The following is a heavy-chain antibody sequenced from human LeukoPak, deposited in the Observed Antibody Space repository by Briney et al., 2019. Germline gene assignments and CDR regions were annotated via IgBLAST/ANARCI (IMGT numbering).Heavy chain of an antibody. CDR2: ISSSSSNI. V-gene: IGHV3-21*01. CDR3: ARGPLYSCDSRGNPGDH. Sequence: PGGTLTLSCAASGVTFSSYNMNWIRQPPGKGLEWISYISSSSSNIYYADSVKGGFTISRDNVKKSLYLPMSRLRAEGTAVYYCARGPLYSCDSRGNPGDHWGQRTLVTVSS. CDR1: GVTFSSYN. D-gene: IGHD3-22*01. J-gene: IGHJ4*02.